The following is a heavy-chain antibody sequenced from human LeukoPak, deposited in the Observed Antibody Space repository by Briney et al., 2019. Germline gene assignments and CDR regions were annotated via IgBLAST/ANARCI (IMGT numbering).Heavy chain of an antibody. CDR3: ARSRGTFFPHDY. J-gene: IGHJ4*02. V-gene: IGHV3-66*01. CDR1: GFTVSSNY. D-gene: IGHD3-10*01. Sequence: GGSLRLSCAVSGFTVSSNYMSWVRQAPGKGLEWVSGIYSGGGTYYADSVKGRFTISRDNSKNTVYLQMNSLRVEDTAVYYCARSRGTFFPHDYWGQGTLVTVTS. CDR2: IYSGGGT.